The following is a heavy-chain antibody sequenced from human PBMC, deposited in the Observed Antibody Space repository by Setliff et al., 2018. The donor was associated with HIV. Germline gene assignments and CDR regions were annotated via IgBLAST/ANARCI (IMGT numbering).Heavy chain of an antibody. D-gene: IGHD3-16*02. J-gene: IGHJ4*02. CDR1: GASITTHY. V-gene: IGHV4-59*11. CDR2: IPYSGRT. Sequence: PSETLSLTCAVSGASITTHYWGWIRQPPGKGLQWIAHIPYSGRTTYSPSLKRRVTLSLDTSNNQISMRLTSVTAADTAFYYCARMKYYDYTWGSSRPTFDYWGLGTLVTVSS. CDR3: ARMKYYDYTWGSSRPTFDY.